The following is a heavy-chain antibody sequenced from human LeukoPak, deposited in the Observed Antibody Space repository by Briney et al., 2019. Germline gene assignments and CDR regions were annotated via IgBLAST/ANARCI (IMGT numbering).Heavy chain of an antibody. J-gene: IGHJ4*02. CDR3: AIDPNWGTHS. CDR2: ITGSGSGA. CDR1: GFTFSSYG. V-gene: IGHV3-23*01. Sequence: GGSLRLSCAASGFTFSSYGMHWVRQAPGKGLEWVSVITGSGSGADYADSVRGRFTISRDNSKNALYLQMNSLRVEDTAVYYCAIDPNWGTHSWGQGVLVTVSS. D-gene: IGHD7-27*01.